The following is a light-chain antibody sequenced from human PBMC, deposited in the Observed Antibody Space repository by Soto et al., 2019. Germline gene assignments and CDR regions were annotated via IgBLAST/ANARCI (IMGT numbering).Light chain of an antibody. CDR3: QNYYGAPWT. CDR1: QGISTY. CDR2: AAS. Sequence: DIQMTQSPSSLSASVGDRVTITCRASQGISTYLVWYQQKPGTVPKLLIFAASTLQSGVPSRFSGSGSGADFTLTISGLQPDDVVNYYCQNYYGAPWTFGQGNKVES. V-gene: IGKV1-27*01. J-gene: IGKJ1*01.